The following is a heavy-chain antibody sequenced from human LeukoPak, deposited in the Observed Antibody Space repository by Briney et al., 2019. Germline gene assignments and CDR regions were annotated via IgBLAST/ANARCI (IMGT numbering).Heavy chain of an antibody. Sequence: GGSLRLSCAASGFTFSNAWMSWVRQAPGKGLEWVGRIKIKTDGRTTDYAAPVKRRLTISRDDSKNTLYLQMNSPKTEDTAGYYCTSSGWHSLCDYWGQGTLVTVSS. CDR3: TSSGWHSLCDY. D-gene: IGHD6-19*01. J-gene: IGHJ4*02. CDR2: IKIKTDGRTT. V-gene: IGHV3-15*01. CDR1: GFTFSNAW.